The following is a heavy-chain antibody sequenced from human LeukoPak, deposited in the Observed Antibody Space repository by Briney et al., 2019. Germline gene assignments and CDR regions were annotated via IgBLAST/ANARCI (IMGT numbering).Heavy chain of an antibody. CDR2: IKQDGSEE. V-gene: IGHV3-7*03. D-gene: IGHD2-15*01. CDR1: GFTFSNYW. J-gene: IGHJ4*02. CDR3: ARDVTPFI. Sequence: PGGSLRLSCAASGFTFSNYWMTWVPQAPGKGLEGVANIKQDGSEEYYVDSVKGRFTISRDNTKNSLYLQMNSLRAEDTAVYYWARDVTPFIWGQGTLVTVSS.